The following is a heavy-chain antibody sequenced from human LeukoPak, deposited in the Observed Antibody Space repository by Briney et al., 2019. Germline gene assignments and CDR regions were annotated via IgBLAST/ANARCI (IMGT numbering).Heavy chain of an antibody. CDR3: TTGGLWYSGRVF. Sequence: GGSLRLSCAASGFTFSNAWMSWVRQAPGKGLEWVGRIKTKTDGSTTAFAAPVKGRFTMSRDDSKNTLYLQMNSLKTEDTAMYYCTTGGLWYSGRVFWGQGTLVTVS. D-gene: IGHD3-10*01. V-gene: IGHV3-15*01. CDR2: IKTKTDGSTT. J-gene: IGHJ4*02. CDR1: GFTFSNAW.